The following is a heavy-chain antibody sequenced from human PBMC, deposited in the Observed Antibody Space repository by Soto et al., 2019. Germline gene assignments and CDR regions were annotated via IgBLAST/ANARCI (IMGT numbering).Heavy chain of an antibody. CDR2: ISWNSGSI. CDR3: AKDISYKGEGGDFDY. J-gene: IGHJ4*02. CDR1: GFTFDDYA. D-gene: IGHD3-16*01. V-gene: IGHV3-9*01. Sequence: DVQLVESGGGLVQPGRSLRLSCAASGFTFDDYAMHWVRQAPGKGLEWVSGISWNSGSIGYADSVKGRFTISRDNAKNSLYLQMNSLRAEDTALYYCAKDISYKGEGGDFDYWGQGTLVTVSS.